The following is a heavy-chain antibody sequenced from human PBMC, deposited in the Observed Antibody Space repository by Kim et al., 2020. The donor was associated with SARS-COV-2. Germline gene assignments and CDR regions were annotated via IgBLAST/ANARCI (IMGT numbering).Heavy chain of an antibody. CDR1: GFTFSSYG. J-gene: IGHJ6*02. D-gene: IGHD3-10*01. CDR2: ISYDGSNK. Sequence: GGSLRLSCAASGFTFSSYGMHWVRQAPGKGLEWVAVISYDGSNKYYADSVKGRFTISRDNSKNTLYLQMNSLRAEDTAVYYCAKEGCYYGSGSYCIAYYYYYGMDVWGQGTTVTVSS. CDR3: AKEGCYYGSGSYCIAYYYYYGMDV. V-gene: IGHV3-30*18.